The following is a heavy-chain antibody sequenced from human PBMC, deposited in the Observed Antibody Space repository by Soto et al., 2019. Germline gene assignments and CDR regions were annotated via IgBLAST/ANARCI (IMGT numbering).Heavy chain of an antibody. CDR1: GGSISSYY. CDR3: ARALSSAAGLYFDF. D-gene: IGHD6-13*01. Sequence: LSLTCTVSGGSISSYYWSWIRQPAGKGMEWIGGIHTTDGTNYNPSLKSRVTMSIDTSNNQFSLKLSSLTAADTAVYYCARALSSAAGLYFDFWGQGTLVTVSS. V-gene: IGHV4-4*07. J-gene: IGHJ4*02. CDR2: IHTTDGT.